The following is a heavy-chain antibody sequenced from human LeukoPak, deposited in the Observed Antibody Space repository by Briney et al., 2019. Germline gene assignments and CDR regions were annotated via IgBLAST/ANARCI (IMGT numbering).Heavy chain of an antibody. D-gene: IGHD3-10*01. CDR2: IWYDGSNK. Sequence: PGGSLRLSCAASGFTFSSYGMHWVRQAPGKGLEWVAVIWYDGSNKYYADSVKGRFTISRDNSKNTLYLQMNSLRAEDTAVYYCARAFGAAGLRGLLSLWGQGTMVTVSS. V-gene: IGHV3-33*01. CDR3: ARAFGAAGLRGLLSL. J-gene: IGHJ3*01. CDR1: GFTFSSYG.